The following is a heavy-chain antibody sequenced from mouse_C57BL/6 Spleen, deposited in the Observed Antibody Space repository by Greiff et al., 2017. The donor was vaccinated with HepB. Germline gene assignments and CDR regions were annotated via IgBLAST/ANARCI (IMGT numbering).Heavy chain of an antibody. CDR1: GYTFTDYN. V-gene: IGHV1-18*01. CDR2: INPNNGGT. Sequence: EVQLQQSGPELVKPGASVKIPCKASGYTFTDYNMDWVKQSHGKSLEWIGDINPNNGGTIYNQKFKGKATLTVDKSSSTAYMELRSLTSEDPAVYYCARRGGNWYFDVWGTGTTVTVSS. CDR3: ARRGGNWYFDV. J-gene: IGHJ1*03.